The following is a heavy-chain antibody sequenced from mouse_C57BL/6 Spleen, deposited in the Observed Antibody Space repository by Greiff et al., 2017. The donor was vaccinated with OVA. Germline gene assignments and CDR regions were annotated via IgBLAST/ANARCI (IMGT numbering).Heavy chain of an antibody. CDR2: IYPSDSET. Sequence: QVQLQQPGAELVRPGSSVKLSCKASGYTFTSYWMDWVKQRPGQGLEWIGNIYPSDSETHYNQKFKDKATLTVDKSSSTAYMQLSSLTSEDSAVYYCARSDGYYVGYYAMDYWGQGTSVTVSS. D-gene: IGHD2-3*01. J-gene: IGHJ4*01. CDR3: ARSDGYYVGYYAMDY. V-gene: IGHV1-61*01. CDR1: GYTFTSYW.